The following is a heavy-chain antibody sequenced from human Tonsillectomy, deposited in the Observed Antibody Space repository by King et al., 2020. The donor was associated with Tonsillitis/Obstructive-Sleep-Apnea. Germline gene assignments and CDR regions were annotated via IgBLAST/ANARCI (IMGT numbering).Heavy chain of an antibody. CDR2: IYYSGST. V-gene: IGHV4-39*01. J-gene: IGHJ6*03. CDR1: GGSISSSSYY. D-gene: IGHD2-2*01. CDR3: ARRAYCSSTRCYVYYYYYYMDV. Sequence: QLQESGPGLVKPSETLSLTCTVSGGSISSSSYYWGWIRQPPGKGLEWIGRIYYSGSTYYNPSLKSRVTISVDTSKNQFSLKLSSVTAADTAVYYFARRAYCSSTRCYVYYYYYYMDVWGKGTTVTVSS.